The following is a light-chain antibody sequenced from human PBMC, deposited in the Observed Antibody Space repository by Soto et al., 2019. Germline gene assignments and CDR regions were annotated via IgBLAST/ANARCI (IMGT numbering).Light chain of an antibody. CDR2: DAS. CDR3: QQYDSFPIS. J-gene: IGKJ5*01. Sequence: DIQITQSPSSLSASVGDTVTITCQATRDISNFLNWYQQRPGKAPRLLIYDASNLQTGVPSMFSGSGSGTDFTFSISTLQPEDLATYYCQQYDSFPISVGQGTRREI. V-gene: IGKV1-33*01. CDR1: RDISNF.